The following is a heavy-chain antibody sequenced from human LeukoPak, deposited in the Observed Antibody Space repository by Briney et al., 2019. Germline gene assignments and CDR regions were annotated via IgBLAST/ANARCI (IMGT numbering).Heavy chain of an antibody. J-gene: IGHJ4*02. D-gene: IGHD6-6*01. CDR3: AKDRVAARRFDY. Sequence: GGSLRLSCATSGFTFTDYGMSWVRQTPGKGLEWVSAISGSGGSTYYADSVKGRFTISRDNSRNTLYLQMNSLRAEDTAVYYCAKDRVAARRFDYWGQGTLVTVSS. V-gene: IGHV3-23*01. CDR1: GFTFTDYG. CDR2: ISGSGGST.